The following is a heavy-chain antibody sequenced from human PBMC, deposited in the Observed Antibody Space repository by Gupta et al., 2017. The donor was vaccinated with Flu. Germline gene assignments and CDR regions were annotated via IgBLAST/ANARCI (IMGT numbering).Heavy chain of an antibody. J-gene: IGHJ4*02. CDR3: TRDSWGSVTGSFDY. Sequence: FTFGDYVMSWVRQAPGKGLEWVGFIRRKSSGGKTEYAASVKGRFTISRDDSKSIAYLQMNSLKTEDTAVYYCTRDSWGSVTGSFDYWGQGTLVTVSS. CDR2: IRRKSSGGKT. CDR1: FTFGDYV. V-gene: IGHV3-49*04. D-gene: IGHD4-17*01.